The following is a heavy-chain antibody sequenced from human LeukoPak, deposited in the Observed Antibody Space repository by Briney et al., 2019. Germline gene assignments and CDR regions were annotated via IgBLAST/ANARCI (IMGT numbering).Heavy chain of an antibody. V-gene: IGHV1-46*01. J-gene: IGHJ4*02. CDR2: INPSGGST. CDR1: GYTFTSYY. CDR3: ARAHLWGPPEMATKVEPSGY. Sequence: ASVKVSCKASGYTFTSYYMHWVRQAPGQGLEWMGIINPSGGSTNYAQKLQGRVTMTTDTSTSTAYMELRSLRSDDTAVYYCARAHLWGPPEMATKVEPSGYWGQGTLVTVSS. D-gene: IGHD5-24*01.